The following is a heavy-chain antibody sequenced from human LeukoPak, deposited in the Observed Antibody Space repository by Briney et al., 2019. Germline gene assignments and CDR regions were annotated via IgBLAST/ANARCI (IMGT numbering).Heavy chain of an antibody. CDR3: ARHPQGGSGATNWFDP. D-gene: IGHD3-10*01. Sequence: GESLKISCKGSGYSFTSYWISWVRQMPGKGLEWMGRIDPSDSYTNYSPSFQGHVTISADKSISTAYLQWSSLKASDIAMYYCARHPQGGSGATNWFDPWGQGTLVTVSS. CDR2: IDPSDSYT. J-gene: IGHJ5*02. V-gene: IGHV5-10-1*01. CDR1: GYSFTSYW.